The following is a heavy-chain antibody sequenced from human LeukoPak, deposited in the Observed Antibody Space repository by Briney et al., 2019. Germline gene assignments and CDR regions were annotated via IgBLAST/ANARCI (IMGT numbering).Heavy chain of an antibody. CDR1: GGFFSGYS. CDR2: INQTGST. J-gene: IGHJ4*02. CDR3: ARETSGWYVYYFDY. D-gene: IGHD6-19*01. Sequence: NASETLSLTCAVYGGFFSGYSWSWIRQPPGKGLEWIGEINQTGSTNYNQSLKSRATIAADTSKNQFSVKLSSVTAADTAVYYCARETSGWYVYYFDYWGQGTLVTVSS. V-gene: IGHV4-34*01.